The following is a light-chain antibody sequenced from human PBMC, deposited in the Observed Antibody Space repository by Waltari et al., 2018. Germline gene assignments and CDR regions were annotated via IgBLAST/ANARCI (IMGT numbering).Light chain of an antibody. V-gene: IGKV1-39*01. CDR2: ASS. Sequence: DIQMTQSPSSLSASIGDRVTITCRASQSISSSLNWYQQKPGKAPNLLIYASSSLHSGVPSRFSGSGSGTDFTLTISSLQPEDFATYYCQQTYNTVTFGGGTKVEIK. J-gene: IGKJ4*01. CDR3: QQTYNTVT. CDR1: QSISSS.